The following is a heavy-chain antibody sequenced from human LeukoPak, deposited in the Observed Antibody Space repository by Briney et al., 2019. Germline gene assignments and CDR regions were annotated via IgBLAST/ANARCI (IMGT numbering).Heavy chain of an antibody. J-gene: IGHJ4*02. D-gene: IGHD5-18*01. CDR1: GFTFSSYS. CDR2: ISSSSSTI. Sequence: GGSLRLSCAASGFTFSSYSMNWVRQAPGKGLEWVSYISSSSSTIYYADSVKGRFTISRDNAKNSLYLQMNSLRAEDTAVYYCARAHRYGYEEPDYWGQGTLVTVSS. CDR3: ARAHRYGYEEPDY. V-gene: IGHV3-48*04.